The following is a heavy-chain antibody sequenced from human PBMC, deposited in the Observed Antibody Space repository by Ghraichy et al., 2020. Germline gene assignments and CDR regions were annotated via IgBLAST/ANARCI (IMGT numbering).Heavy chain of an antibody. Sequence: GGSLRLSCEASGFTFSRYWMSWVRQAPGKGLEFVANIKRDGSDKYYADSVKGRFTIVKDTAKNSLSLQMNSLRGEDTAVYYCARDAAGYYYWGEGSLVTVSS. CDR3: ARDAAGYYY. J-gene: IGHJ4*02. V-gene: IGHV3-7*03. CDR1: GFTFSRYW. D-gene: IGHD2-21*01. CDR2: IKRDGSDK.